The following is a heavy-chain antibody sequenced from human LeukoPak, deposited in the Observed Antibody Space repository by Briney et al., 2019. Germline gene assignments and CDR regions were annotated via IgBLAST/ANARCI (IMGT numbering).Heavy chain of an antibody. D-gene: IGHD3-22*01. V-gene: IGHV4-59*12. Sequence: SETLSLTCIVSGGSISSYYWSWIRQPPGKGLEWIGYIHYSGSTYYNPSLKSRVNISVDTSKNQFSLRLNSVTAADTAVYYCTRDGPRSSGYPDTWGQGTRVTVSS. CDR1: GGSISSYY. J-gene: IGHJ5*02. CDR3: TRDGPRSSGYPDT. CDR2: IHYSGST.